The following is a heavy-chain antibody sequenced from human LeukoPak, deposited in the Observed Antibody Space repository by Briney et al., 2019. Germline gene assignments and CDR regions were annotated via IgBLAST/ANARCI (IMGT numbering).Heavy chain of an antibody. CDR1: GFTFSSYS. V-gene: IGHV3-21*01. D-gene: IGHD5-12*01. CDR3: ARDEGGGYVVDY. Sequence: PGGSLRLSCAASGFTFSSYSMNWVRQAPGKGLEWVSSISSSSSSYIYYADSVKGRFTISRDNAKNSLYLQMNSLRAEDTAVYYCARDEGGGYVVDYWGQGTLVTVSS. CDR2: ISSSSSSYI. J-gene: IGHJ4*02.